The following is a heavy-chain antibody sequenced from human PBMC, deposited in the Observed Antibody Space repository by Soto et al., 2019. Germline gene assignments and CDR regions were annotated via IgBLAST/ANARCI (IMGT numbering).Heavy chain of an antibody. CDR1: GGTFSSYA. CDR3: ARGKRGGMVVVPAAIYDWFDP. D-gene: IGHD2-2*01. Sequence: SVKVSCKASGGTFSSYAISWVRQAPGHGLEWMGGIIPILGTANYAQKFQGRVTITADEATSTAYMELSSLRSEDTAVYYCARGKRGGMVVVPAAIYDWFDPWGQGALVTVSS. V-gene: IGHV1-69*13. CDR2: IIPILGTA. J-gene: IGHJ5*02.